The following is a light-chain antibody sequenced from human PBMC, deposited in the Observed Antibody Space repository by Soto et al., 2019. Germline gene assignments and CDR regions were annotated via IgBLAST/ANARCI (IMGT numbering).Light chain of an antibody. CDR3: QLYGGSHMFS. Sequence: EIVLTQSPGTLSSSPGERATLSCRASQIVTSNYLAWYQQKPGQAPRLLIFGASIRATGLPDRFSGGGSGTDFTLTISRLEPEDFAVYYCQLYGGSHMFSFGQGTKLEIK. CDR2: GAS. J-gene: IGKJ2*01. V-gene: IGKV3-20*01. CDR1: QIVTSNY.